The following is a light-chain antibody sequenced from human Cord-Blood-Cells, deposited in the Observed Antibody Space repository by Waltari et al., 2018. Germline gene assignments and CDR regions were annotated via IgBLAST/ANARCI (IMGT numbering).Light chain of an antibody. J-gene: IGLJ3*02. CDR1: SSDVGGYNY. V-gene: IGLV2-14*01. Sequence: QSALTQPASVSGSPGQSITIPCTGTSSDVGGYNYVSWYQQPPGKAPKLMIYEVNNRPSGFSNRFSGSKSGNTASLTISGLQAEDEADYYCSSYTSSSTWVFGGGTKLTVL. CDR3: SSYTSSSTWV. CDR2: EVN.